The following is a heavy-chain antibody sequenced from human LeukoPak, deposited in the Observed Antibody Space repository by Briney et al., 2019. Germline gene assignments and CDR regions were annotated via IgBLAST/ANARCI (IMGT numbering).Heavy chain of an antibody. J-gene: IGHJ4*01. Sequence: PGGSLRLSCVVSGFSFSNYWMHWVRQAPGKGLVWVSRINSDGSTTSYAASVKGRFTISRDNAKNTLYLQMNSLRAEDTAVYYCARGIVGPTGDYWGHGTLVTVSS. D-gene: IGHD1-26*01. CDR2: INSDGSTT. CDR3: ARGIVGPTGDY. CDR1: GFSFSNYW. V-gene: IGHV3-74*01.